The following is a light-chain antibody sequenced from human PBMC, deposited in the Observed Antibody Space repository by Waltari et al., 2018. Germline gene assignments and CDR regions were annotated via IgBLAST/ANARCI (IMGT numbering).Light chain of an antibody. CDR1: TLSKHY. CDR2: KDS. V-gene: IGLV3-25*03. J-gene: IGLJ1*01. CDR3: QSADTSETYF. Sequence: SYELTQPPSVSVSPGQTARISCSGNTLSKHYSSWYQQKPGQAPVLVMYKDSERPSGIPERFSGSSSGTTVTLTISGVQAEDEADYYCQSADTSETYFFGTGTKVTVL.